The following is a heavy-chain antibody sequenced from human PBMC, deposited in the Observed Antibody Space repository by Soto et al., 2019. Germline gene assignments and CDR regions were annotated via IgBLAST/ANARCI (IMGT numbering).Heavy chain of an antibody. CDR1: GGSISSSSYY. J-gene: IGHJ5*02. D-gene: IGHD3-3*02. CDR3: ASPKIAFYNWFDP. Sequence: SETLSLTCTVSGGSISSSSYYWGWIRQPPGKGLEWIGSIYYSGSTYYNPSPKSRVTISVDTSKNQFSLKLSSVTAADTAVYYCASPKIAFYNWFDPWGQGTQVTVSS. CDR2: IYYSGST. V-gene: IGHV4-39*01.